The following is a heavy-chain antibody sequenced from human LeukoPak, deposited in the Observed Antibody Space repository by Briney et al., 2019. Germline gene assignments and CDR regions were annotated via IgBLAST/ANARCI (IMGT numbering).Heavy chain of an antibody. J-gene: IGHJ4*02. CDR3: TATRLSGFTY. V-gene: IGHV3-15*01. CDR1: GLTFSDTW. CDR2: SKSKTDGGTI. Sequence: GGSLRLSCAASGLTFSDTWMNWVRQAPGKGLEWVGRSKSKTDGGTIDYAAPVKGRLTISRHDSRNTLYLQMNSLIIEDTAVYYCTATRLSGFTYWGQGTLVAVSS. D-gene: IGHD3-10*01.